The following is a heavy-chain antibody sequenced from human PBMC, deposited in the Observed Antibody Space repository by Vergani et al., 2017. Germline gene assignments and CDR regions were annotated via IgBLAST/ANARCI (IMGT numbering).Heavy chain of an antibody. D-gene: IGHD5-18*01. CDR3: ARNQVDTAMANLFDY. CDR2: INHSGST. J-gene: IGHJ4*02. V-gene: IGHV4-34*01. CDR1: GGSFSGYY. Sequence: QVQLQQWGAGLLKPSETLSLTCAVYGGSFSGYYWSWIRQPPGKGLEWIGEINHSGSTNYNPSLKSRVTISVDTSKNHFPLKLSSVTAADTAVYYWARNQVDTAMANLFDYWGQGTLVTVSS.